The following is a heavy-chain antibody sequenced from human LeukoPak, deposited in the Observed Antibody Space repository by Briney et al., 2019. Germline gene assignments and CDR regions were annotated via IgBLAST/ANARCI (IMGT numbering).Heavy chain of an antibody. D-gene: IGHD6-19*01. CDR3: ASVARLLAG. Sequence: TGESLRLSCAASGFTFTDYYMNWIRQAPGKGLEYIAYISQSGTDVSYADSVKGRFTVSRDNAKNSVFLQMNSLTAEDTAVYYCASVARLLAGWGQGTLVTVSS. V-gene: IGHV3-11*01. J-gene: IGHJ4*02. CDR1: GFTFTDYY. CDR2: ISQSGTDV.